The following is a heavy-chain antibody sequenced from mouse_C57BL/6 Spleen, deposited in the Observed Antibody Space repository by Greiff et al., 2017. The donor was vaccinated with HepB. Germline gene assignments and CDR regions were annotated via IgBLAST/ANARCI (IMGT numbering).Heavy chain of an antibody. J-gene: IGHJ1*03. CDR3: TRGEYLLRSEYFDV. D-gene: IGHD1-1*01. V-gene: IGHV1-5*01. CDR1: GYTFTSYW. Sequence: EVLLVESGTVLARPGASVKMSCKTSGYTFTSYWMHWVKQRPGQGLEWIGAIYPGNSDTSYNQKFKGKAKLTAVTSASTAYMELSSLTNEDSAVYYCTRGEYLLRSEYFDVWGTGTTVTVSS. CDR2: IYPGNSDT.